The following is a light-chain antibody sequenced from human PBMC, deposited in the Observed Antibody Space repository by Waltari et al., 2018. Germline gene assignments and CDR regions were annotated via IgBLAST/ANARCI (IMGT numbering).Light chain of an antibody. Sequence: QSALTQPASVSGSPGQSITISCPCSTRHVRPYNLVSWDRQHPGKAPKLLIYEVSKRPSGVSNRFSGSKSGNAASLTISGLQAEDEADYYCCSYAGSSTPYVFGTGTKVTVL. CDR2: EVS. J-gene: IGLJ1*01. CDR3: CSYAGSSTPYV. CDR1: TRHVRPYNL. V-gene: IGLV2-23*02.